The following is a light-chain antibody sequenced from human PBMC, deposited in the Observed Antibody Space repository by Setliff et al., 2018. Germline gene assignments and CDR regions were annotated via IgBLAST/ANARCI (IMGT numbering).Light chain of an antibody. CDR2: AAS. CDR3: CSYTNRATYV. Sequence: QSVLTQPASVSGSLGQSITISCIGTSSDIGGTNYVSWYQQFPGEAPQLIIYAASDRPSGVSHRLSGSKSGNTASLTISGLQAEDEADYYCCSYTNRATYVFGTGTKVTVL. V-gene: IGLV2-14*03. J-gene: IGLJ1*01. CDR1: SSDIGGTNY.